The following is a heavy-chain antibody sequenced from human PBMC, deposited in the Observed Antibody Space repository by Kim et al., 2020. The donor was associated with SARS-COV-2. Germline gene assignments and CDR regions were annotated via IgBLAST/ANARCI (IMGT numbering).Heavy chain of an antibody. D-gene: IGHD1-1*01. Sequence: KGRFTISRDNSKNTLYLQMNSLRAEDTAVYYCAKDGLEGRYYYYYYGMDVWGQGTTVTVSS. CDR3: AKDGLEGRYYYYYYGMDV. J-gene: IGHJ6*02. V-gene: IGHV3-23*01.